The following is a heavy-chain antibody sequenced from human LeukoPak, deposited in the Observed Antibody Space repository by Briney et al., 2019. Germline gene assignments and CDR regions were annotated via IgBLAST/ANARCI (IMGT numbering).Heavy chain of an antibody. D-gene: IGHD2-2*01. V-gene: IGHV3-21*01. CDR1: GFTFSSHS. Sequence: GGSLRLSCAASGFTFSSHSMNWVRQAPGKGLEWVSSITGSSSSIYYADSVKGRFTVSRDNAKNSLYLQMSSLRAEDTAVYFCARGYCSNTSCKFYFDYWGQGTLVTVSS. CDR3: ARGYCSNTSCKFYFDY. CDR2: ITGSSSSI. J-gene: IGHJ4*02.